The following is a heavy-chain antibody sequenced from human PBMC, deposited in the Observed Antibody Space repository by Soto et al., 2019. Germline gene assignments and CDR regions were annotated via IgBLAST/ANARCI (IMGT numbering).Heavy chain of an antibody. J-gene: IGHJ4*02. CDR1: GFSLSTSGVG. Sequence: SGPTLVDPTQTLTLPCPFSGFSLSTSGVGVAWIRQPPGKALEWLALIDWADDKYYSTSLKTRLTINKDTPKNQVVLTMTNVEPVDTATYFCSRAVGGFTYGYPDYWGQGTLVTVSS. D-gene: IGHD5-18*01. V-gene: IGHV2-70*01. CDR3: SRAVGGFTYGYPDY. CDR2: IDWADDK.